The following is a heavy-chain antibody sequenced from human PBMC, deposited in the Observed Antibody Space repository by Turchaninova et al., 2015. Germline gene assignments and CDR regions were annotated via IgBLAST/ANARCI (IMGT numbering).Heavy chain of an antibody. D-gene: IGHD6-13*01. Sequence: QVQLQESGPGLVKPSETLSLTCTVSGGSITGYYWSWLRQSPGKGLGWIAYIVDRGKANYHPSPKSRVTISLDTSKSQFSLRLSSVTTADTAVYYCARGAGWYDPWGQGTPVTVSS. V-gene: IGHV4-59*01. CDR3: ARGAGWYDP. CDR2: IVDRGKA. J-gene: IGHJ5*02. CDR1: GGSITGYY.